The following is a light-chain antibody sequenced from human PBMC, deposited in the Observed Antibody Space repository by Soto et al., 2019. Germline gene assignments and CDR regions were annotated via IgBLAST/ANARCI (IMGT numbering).Light chain of an antibody. CDR3: QQYNNWPPWT. CDR2: CAS. CDR1: QSVHNNN. Sequence: VLTQSPGTLSLSPGESAPLSCRANQSVHNNNFAWYQQKPGRAPRLLIYCASTRATGIPDRFSGSGSGTDFTLTISRLEPEDYAVYYCQQYNNWPPWTFGQGTKVDIK. V-gene: IGKV3-20*01. J-gene: IGKJ1*01.